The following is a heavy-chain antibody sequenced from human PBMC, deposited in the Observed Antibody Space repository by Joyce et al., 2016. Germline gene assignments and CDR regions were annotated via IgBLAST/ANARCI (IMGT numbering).Heavy chain of an antibody. Sequence: EVQLVESGGGLVQPGGSLKLSCAVSGFTLSGASVHWVRQAPGKGLEWVGRSRSKANGDATAYAASVKGRFSISRDDSKNTAYLQMNSLKTEDTAVYYCSNYDLWSGYSPSRDVWGQGSTVTVSS. CDR3: SNYDLWSGYSPSRDV. CDR2: SRSKANGDAT. J-gene: IGHJ6*02. D-gene: IGHD3-3*01. CDR1: GFTLSGAS. V-gene: IGHV3-73*02.